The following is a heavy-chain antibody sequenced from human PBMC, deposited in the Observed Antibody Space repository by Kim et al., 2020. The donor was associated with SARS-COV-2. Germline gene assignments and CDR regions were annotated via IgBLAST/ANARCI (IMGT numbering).Heavy chain of an antibody. CDR3: ARDSYSSSSHDY. D-gene: IGHD6-6*01. Sequence: YYADSVKGRFTISRDNAKNSLYLQMNSLRAEDTAVYYCARDSYSSSSHDYWGQGTLVTVSS. J-gene: IGHJ4*02. V-gene: IGHV3-21*01.